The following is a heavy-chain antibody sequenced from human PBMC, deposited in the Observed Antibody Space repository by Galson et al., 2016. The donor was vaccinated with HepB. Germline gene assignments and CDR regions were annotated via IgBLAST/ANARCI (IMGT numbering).Heavy chain of an antibody. J-gene: IGHJ6*02. CDR1: GFTFSSYA. D-gene: IGHD3-3*01. V-gene: IGHV3-30*09. CDR3: ARDRKGYDVWSGYGDYYYSGMDV. CDR2: ISYDGSNN. Sequence: SLRLSCAASGFTFSSYAIHWVRQAPGKGLEWVAVISYDGSNNYFADSVKGRFAISRDNSKTTLYLQMNSLRADDTAVYYRARDRKGYDVWSGYGDYYYSGMDVWGQGTTVTVSS.